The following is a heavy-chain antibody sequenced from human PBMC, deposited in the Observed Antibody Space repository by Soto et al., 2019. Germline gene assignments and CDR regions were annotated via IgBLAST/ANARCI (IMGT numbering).Heavy chain of an antibody. CDR1: GGTINTYS. D-gene: IGHD2-15*01. CDR2: IIPIFGTA. V-gene: IGHV1-69*13. CDR3: ATGVVVVAVPPDYGMDV. Sequence: SVKVSCKASGGTINTYSINWVRQAPGQGLEWMGGIIPIFGTANYAQKFQGRITITADESTSTAYMELSSLRSEDTAVYYCATGVVVVAVPPDYGMDVWGQGTTVTVSS. J-gene: IGHJ6*02.